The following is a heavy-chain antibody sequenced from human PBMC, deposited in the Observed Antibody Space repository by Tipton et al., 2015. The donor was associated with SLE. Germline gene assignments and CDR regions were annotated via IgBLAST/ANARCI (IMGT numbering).Heavy chain of an antibody. D-gene: IGHD3-22*01. V-gene: IGHV4-31*03. Sequence: TLSLTCTVSSGSVSSGAYYWSWIRQHPGKGLEWIGYVFSSGNTYYNPSLKGRLSLSLDTSQNQLSLKLSSLTSEDTSVYYCARYFYDSSGFCLFDFWGQGTLVTGSS. CDR2: VFSSGNT. J-gene: IGHJ4*02. CDR3: ARYFYDSSGFCLFDF. CDR1: SGSVSSGAYY.